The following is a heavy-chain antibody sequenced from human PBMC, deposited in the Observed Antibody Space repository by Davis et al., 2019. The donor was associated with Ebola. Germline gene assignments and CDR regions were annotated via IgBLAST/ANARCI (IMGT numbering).Heavy chain of an antibody. Sequence: ASVKVSCKASGYTFTSYDINWVRQATGQGLEWMGWMNPNSGNTGYAQKFQGRVTITRNTSISTAYMELSSLRSEDTAVYYCARGPNYDFWSGYWWAGYYYYYYGMDVWGQGTTVTVSS. CDR1: GYTFTSYD. J-gene: IGHJ6*02. CDR2: MNPNSGNT. D-gene: IGHD3-3*01. V-gene: IGHV1-8*03. CDR3: ARGPNYDFWSGYWWAGYYYYYYGMDV.